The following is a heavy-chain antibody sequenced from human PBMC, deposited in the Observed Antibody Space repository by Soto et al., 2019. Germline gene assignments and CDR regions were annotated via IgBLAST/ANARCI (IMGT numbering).Heavy chain of an antibody. J-gene: IGHJ5*02. Sequence: SLRLSCAASEITFSGYWMHWVRQVPGKGLVWVSRISVDGRTTNYADSVKGRFTVSRDDAKNTVYLQMNSLRVDDTAIYYCAKSFCSSSSCFFVWVDPWGPGTLVTVSS. D-gene: IGHD6-19*01. CDR2: ISVDGRTT. V-gene: IGHV3-74*01. CDR1: EITFSGYW. CDR3: AKSFCSSSSCFFVWVDP.